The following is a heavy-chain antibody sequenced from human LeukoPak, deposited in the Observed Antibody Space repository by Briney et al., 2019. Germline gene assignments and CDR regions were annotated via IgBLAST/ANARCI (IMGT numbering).Heavy chain of an antibody. V-gene: IGHV4-34*01. CDR1: GGSFSGYY. CDR2: INHSGST. J-gene: IGHJ1*01. D-gene: IGHD3-10*01. Sequence: PSETLSLTCAVYGGSFSGYYWSWIRQPPGKGLEWIGEINHSGSTNYSPSLKSRVTISVDTSKNQFSLKLSSVTAADTAVYYCAGTYGSGSQRGYFQHWGQGTLVTVSS. CDR3: AGTYGSGSQRGYFQH.